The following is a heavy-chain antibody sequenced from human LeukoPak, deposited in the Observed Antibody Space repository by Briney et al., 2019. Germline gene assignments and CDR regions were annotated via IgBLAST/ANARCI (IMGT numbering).Heavy chain of an antibody. Sequence: PGGSLGLSCAASGFTFSSYAMSWVRQAPGKGLEWVSAISGSGGSTYYADSVKGRFTISRDNSKNTLYLQMNSLRAEDTAVYYCAKDSHYDFWSGYYVYYFDYWGQGTLVTVSS. CDR3: AKDSHYDFWSGYYVYYFDY. D-gene: IGHD3-3*01. V-gene: IGHV3-23*01. CDR2: ISGSGGST. J-gene: IGHJ4*02. CDR1: GFTFSSYA.